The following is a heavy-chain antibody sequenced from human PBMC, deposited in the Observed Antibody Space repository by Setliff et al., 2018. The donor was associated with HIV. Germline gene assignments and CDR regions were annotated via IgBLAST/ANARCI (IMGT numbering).Heavy chain of an antibody. CDR2: IYYSGNT. CDR1: GGSITGYY. V-gene: IGHV4-59*12. J-gene: IGHJ4*02. D-gene: IGHD3-10*01. CDR3: ARGRDSVLTPFDY. Sequence: SETLSLTCTVSGGSITGYYWSWIRQPPGKGLEWIGWIYYSGNTRYNPSLKSRVTISLDTSKNQFSLKLSSVTAADTAVYYCARGRDSVLTPFDYWGQGTLVTVSS.